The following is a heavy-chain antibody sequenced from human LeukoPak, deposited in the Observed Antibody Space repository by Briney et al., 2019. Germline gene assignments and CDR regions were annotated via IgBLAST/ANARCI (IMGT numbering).Heavy chain of an antibody. D-gene: IGHD1-26*01. CDR2: ITTTFYT. CDR3: GRSGIVTTAVPF. J-gene: IGHJ4*02. Sequence: GGSLRLSCAASGFTFSSYSFNWVRQVPGKGLEWVSPITTTFYTYYTDSVKGRFTISRDNAKNSLYLQMNTLRAEDTAVYYCGRSGIVTTAVPFWDQGTLVTVSS. V-gene: IGHV3-21*01. CDR1: GFTFSSYS.